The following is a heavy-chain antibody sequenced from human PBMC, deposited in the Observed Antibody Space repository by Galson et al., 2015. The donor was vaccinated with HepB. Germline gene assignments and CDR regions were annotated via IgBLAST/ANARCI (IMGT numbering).Heavy chain of an antibody. J-gene: IGHJ4*02. CDR2: IVVGSGNT. V-gene: IGHV1-58*01. D-gene: IGHD3-9*01. CDR1: GFTFTSSA. CDR3: AAEGYFDWLLGVGGPYYFDY. Sequence: SVKVSCKASGFTFTSSAVQWVRQARGQRLEWIGWIVVGSGNTNYAQKFQERVTITRDMSTSTAYMELSSLRSEDTAVYYCAAEGYFDWLLGVGGPYYFDYWGQGTLVTVSS.